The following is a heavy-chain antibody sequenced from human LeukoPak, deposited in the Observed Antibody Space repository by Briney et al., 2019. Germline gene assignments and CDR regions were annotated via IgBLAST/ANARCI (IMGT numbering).Heavy chain of an antibody. CDR3: ARGSAAAGY. Sequence: SGGALRLSSSASGVTLSSNYISWGRQAPGEGVEWVSVIYSGGSTYYADSVKGRFTISRDNSKNTLYLQMNSLRAEDTAVYYCARGSAAAGYWGQGTLVTVSS. CDR1: GVTLSSNY. CDR2: IYSGGST. D-gene: IGHD6-13*01. J-gene: IGHJ4*02. V-gene: IGHV3-66*01.